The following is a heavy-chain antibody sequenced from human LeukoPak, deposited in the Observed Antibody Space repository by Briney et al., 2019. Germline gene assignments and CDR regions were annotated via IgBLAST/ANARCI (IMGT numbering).Heavy chain of an antibody. J-gene: IGHJ4*02. Sequence: GASVKVSCKASGYTFTSYGISWVRQAPGQGLEWMGWISAYNGNTNYAQKFQGRVTMTEDTSTDTAYMELSSLRSEDTAVYYCTRGKGEVFDYWGQGTLVTVSS. CDR3: TRGKGEVFDY. CDR1: GYTFTSYG. CDR2: ISAYNGNT. D-gene: IGHD3-16*01. V-gene: IGHV1-18*01.